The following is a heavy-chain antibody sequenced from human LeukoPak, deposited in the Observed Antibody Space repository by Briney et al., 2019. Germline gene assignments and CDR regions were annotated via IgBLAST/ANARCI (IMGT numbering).Heavy chain of an antibody. Sequence: SSETLSLTCTLSGGSISSYYWSWIRQPPGKGLEWIGYIYYSGTTNYNPSLKSRVTISVDTSKNQFSLQLRSVTAADTAVYYCARDRAYYGTDVWGQGTTVTVSS. D-gene: IGHD3-10*01. CDR3: ARDRAYYGTDV. CDR1: GGSISSYY. V-gene: IGHV4-59*01. J-gene: IGHJ6*02. CDR2: IYYSGTT.